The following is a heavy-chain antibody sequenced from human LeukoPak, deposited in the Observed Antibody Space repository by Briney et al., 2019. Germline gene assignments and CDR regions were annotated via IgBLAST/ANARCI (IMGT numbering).Heavy chain of an antibody. V-gene: IGHV1-2*04. CDR3: ARDKYYYGSGTFYSSAVFDY. D-gene: IGHD3-10*01. J-gene: IGHJ4*02. CDR1: GYTFTSYG. CDR2: INPNSGDT. Sequence: GASVKVSCKAYGYTFTSYGISWVRQAPGQGLEWMGRINPNSGDTEYTQKFQDWVTMTRDTSTRTAYMELSGLRSGDTAVYYCARDKYYYGSGTFYSSAVFDYWGQGTLVAVSS.